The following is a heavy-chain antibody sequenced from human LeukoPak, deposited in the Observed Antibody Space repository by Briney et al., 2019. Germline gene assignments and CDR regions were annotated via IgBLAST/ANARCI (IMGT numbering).Heavy chain of an antibody. CDR2: IYYSGST. D-gene: IGHD6-6*01. J-gene: IGHJ5*02. CDR3: ARSSFSWFDP. Sequence: PSETLSLTCTVSGGSISSYYWSWIRQPPGKGLEWIGYIYYSGSTNYNPSLKSRVTISVDTSKNQFPLKLSSVTAADTAVYYCARSSFSWFDPWGQGTLVTVSS. CDR1: GGSISSYY. V-gene: IGHV4-59*01.